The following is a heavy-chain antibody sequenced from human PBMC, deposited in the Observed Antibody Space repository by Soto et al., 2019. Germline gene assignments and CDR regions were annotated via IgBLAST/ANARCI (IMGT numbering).Heavy chain of an antibody. D-gene: IGHD3-22*01. Sequence: GESLKISCAASGFTFSSYSMNWVRQAPGKGLEWVSYISSSSSTIYYADSVKGRFTISRDNAKNSLYLQMNSLRDEDTAVYYCARVPLVPYYYDSSGYYFDYWGQGTLVTVSS. CDR2: ISSSSSTI. V-gene: IGHV3-48*02. CDR1: GFTFSSYS. CDR3: ARVPLVPYYYDSSGYYFDY. J-gene: IGHJ4*02.